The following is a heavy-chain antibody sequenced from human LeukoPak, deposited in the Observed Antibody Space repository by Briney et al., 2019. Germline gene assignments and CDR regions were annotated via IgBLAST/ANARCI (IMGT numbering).Heavy chain of an antibody. Sequence: GGSLRLSCAASGFTFSNAWMSWVRQAPGKGLEWVSVIYSGGSTYYADSVKGRFTISRDNSKNTLYLQMNSLRAEDTAVYYCARDPVTFHYYYGMDVWGQGTTVTVSS. V-gene: IGHV3-66*01. CDR1: GFTFSNAW. CDR2: IYSGGST. D-gene: IGHD4-17*01. CDR3: ARDPVTFHYYYGMDV. J-gene: IGHJ6*02.